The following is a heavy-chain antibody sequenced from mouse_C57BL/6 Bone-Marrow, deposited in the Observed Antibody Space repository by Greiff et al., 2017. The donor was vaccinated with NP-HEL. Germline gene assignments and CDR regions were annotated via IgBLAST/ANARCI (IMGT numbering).Heavy chain of an antibody. V-gene: IGHV1-81*01. CDR3: ATAYYSNCAY. CDR1: GYTFTSYG. J-gene: IGHJ3*01. Sequence: VQLQQSGAELARPGASVKLSCKASGYTFTSYGISWVKQRTGQGLEWIGEIYPRSGNTYYNEKFKGKATLTADKSSSTAYMELRSLTSEDSAVYFCATAYYSNCAYWGQGTLVTVSA. D-gene: IGHD2-5*01. CDR2: IYPRSGNT.